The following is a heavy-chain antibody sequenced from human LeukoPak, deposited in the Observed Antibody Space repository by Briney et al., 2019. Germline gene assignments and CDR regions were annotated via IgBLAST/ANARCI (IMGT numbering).Heavy chain of an antibody. CDR2: TSSSSSYI. CDR1: GFTFSSYS. Sequence: GGSLRLSCAASGFTFSSYSMNWVRQAPGRGLEWVSSTSSSSSYIYYADSVKGRFTISRDNAKNSLYLQMNSLRAEDTAVYYCARVPVSRYYYMDVWGKGTTVTVSS. CDR3: ARVPVSRYYYMDV. V-gene: IGHV3-21*01. J-gene: IGHJ6*03.